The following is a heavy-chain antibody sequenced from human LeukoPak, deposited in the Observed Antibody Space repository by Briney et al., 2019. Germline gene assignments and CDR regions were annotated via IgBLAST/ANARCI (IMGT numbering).Heavy chain of an antibody. CDR3: ARVGVQRTFDY. D-gene: IGHD5-18*01. Sequence: PSETLSLTCAVSGYSISSGYYWGWIRQPPGKGLEWIGSIYHSGSTYYNPSLKSRVTISVDTSKNQFSLKLSPVTAADTAVYYCARVGVQRTFDYWGQGTLVTVSS. J-gene: IGHJ4*02. V-gene: IGHV4-38-2*01. CDR2: IYHSGST. CDR1: GYSISSGYY.